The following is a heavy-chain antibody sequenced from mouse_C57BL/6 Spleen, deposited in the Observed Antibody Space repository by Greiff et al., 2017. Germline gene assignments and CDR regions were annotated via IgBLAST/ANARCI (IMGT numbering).Heavy chain of an antibody. CDR3: ARPTRAY. Sequence: VKLQESGAELARPGASVKLSCKASGYTFTSYGISWVKQRTGQGLEWIGEIYPRSGNTYYNEKFKGKATLTADKSSSTAYMELRSLTSEDSAVYFCARPTRAYWGQGTLVTVSA. V-gene: IGHV1-81*01. CDR1: GYTFTSYG. J-gene: IGHJ3*01. CDR2: IYPRSGNT.